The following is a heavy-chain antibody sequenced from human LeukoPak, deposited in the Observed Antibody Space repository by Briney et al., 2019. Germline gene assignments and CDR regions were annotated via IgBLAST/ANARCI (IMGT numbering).Heavy chain of an antibody. V-gene: IGHV1-46*01. D-gene: IGHD5-18*01. CDR1: GYTFTSYY. Sequence: ASVKVSCKASGYTFTSYYMHWVRQAPGQGLEWMGIINPRGGSTSYAQKFQGRVTMTRDTSTSTVYMELSSLRSEDTAVYYCARSADTAMATGAFDIWGQGTMVTVSS. CDR2: INPRGGST. J-gene: IGHJ3*02. CDR3: ARSADTAMATGAFDI.